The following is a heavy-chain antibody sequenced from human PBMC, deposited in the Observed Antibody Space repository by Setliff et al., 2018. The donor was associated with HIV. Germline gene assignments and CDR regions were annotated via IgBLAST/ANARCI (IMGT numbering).Heavy chain of an antibody. Sequence: LVNPTQTLTLTCTFSGFSLTTSGVGVGWIRQPPGMALEWLALIYWDDDKRYNPSLKSRLTITKDTSKNQAILTMTNMDPLEAGTYYCALRLATMIEGDAFDIWGQGTMVTVSS. CDR1: GFSLTTSGVG. J-gene: IGHJ3*02. D-gene: IGHD5-12*01. CDR2: IYWDDDK. CDR3: ALRLATMIEGDAFDI. V-gene: IGHV2-5*02.